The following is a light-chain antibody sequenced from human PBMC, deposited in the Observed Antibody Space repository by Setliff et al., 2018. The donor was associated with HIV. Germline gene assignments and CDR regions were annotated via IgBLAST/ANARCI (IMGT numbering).Light chain of an antibody. Sequence: QSALAQPASVSGSTGQSITMSCTGTSSDVGGYNYVSWYQHHPGKAPKLMIYEVTNRPSGVSSRFSGSKSGNTASLTIFGLHADDEADYYFSSYTNSNAYVFGTGTKVTV. J-gene: IGLJ1*01. CDR2: EVT. CDR1: SSDVGGYNY. V-gene: IGLV2-14*01. CDR3: SSYTNSNAYV.